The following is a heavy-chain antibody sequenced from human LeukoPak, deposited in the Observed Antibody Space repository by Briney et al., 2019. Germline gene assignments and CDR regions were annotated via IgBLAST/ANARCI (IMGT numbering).Heavy chain of an antibody. D-gene: IGHD5-24*01. Sequence: SETLFLTCTVSGGSISSYYWSWIRQPPGKGLEWIGYIYYSGSTYYNPSLKSRVTISVDTSKNQFSLKLSSVTAADTAVYYCARVFDSRDGYNGGIFDYWGQGTLVTVSS. CDR2: IYYSGST. CDR3: ARVFDSRDGYNGGIFDY. CDR1: GGSISSYY. J-gene: IGHJ4*02. V-gene: IGHV4-59*12.